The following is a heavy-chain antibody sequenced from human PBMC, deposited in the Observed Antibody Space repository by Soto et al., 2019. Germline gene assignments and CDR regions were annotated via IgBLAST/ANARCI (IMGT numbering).Heavy chain of an antibody. CDR1: GFTFSSYA. Sequence: GGSLRLSCASSGFTFSSYAMSWVRQAPGKGLEWVSAISGSGGSTYYADSVKGRFTISRDNSKSTLYLQMNSLRAEDTAVYYCAAYCSSTSCYWNYYGMDVWGQGTTVTVSS. V-gene: IGHV3-23*01. J-gene: IGHJ6*02. D-gene: IGHD2-2*01. CDR2: ISGSGGST. CDR3: AAYCSSTSCYWNYYGMDV.